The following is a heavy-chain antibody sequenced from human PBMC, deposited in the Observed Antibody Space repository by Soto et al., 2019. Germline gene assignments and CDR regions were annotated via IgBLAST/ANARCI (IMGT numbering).Heavy chain of an antibody. V-gene: IGHV4-31*03. D-gene: IGHD4-17*01. CDR3: ARDGGATVTTDWYFDL. CDR2: IYYSGST. Sequence: QVQLQESGPGLVKPSQTLSLTCTVSGGSISSGGYYWSWIRQHPGKGLEWIGYIYYSGSTYYNPSLKSRVTISVDTSKNQFSLKLSSVTAADTAVYYCARDGGATVTTDWYFDLWGRGTLVTVSS. CDR1: GGSISSGGYY. J-gene: IGHJ2*01.